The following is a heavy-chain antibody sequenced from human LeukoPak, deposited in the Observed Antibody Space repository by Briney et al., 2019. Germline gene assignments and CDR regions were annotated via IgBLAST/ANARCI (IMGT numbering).Heavy chain of an antibody. CDR1: GFTFSSYA. CDR3: AKSLPGCSSTSCPGPRLSWFDP. D-gene: IGHD2-2*01. J-gene: IGHJ5*02. Sequence: GGSLRLSCAASGFTFSSYAMSWVRQAPGKGLEWVSAISGSGGSTYYADSVKGRFTISRDNSKNTLYLQMNSLRAEDTAVYYCAKSLPGCSSTSCPGPRLSWFDPWGQGTLVTVSS. V-gene: IGHV3-23*01. CDR2: ISGSGGST.